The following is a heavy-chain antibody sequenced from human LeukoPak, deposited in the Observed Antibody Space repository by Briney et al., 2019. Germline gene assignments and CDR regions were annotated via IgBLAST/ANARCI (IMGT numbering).Heavy chain of an antibody. Sequence: ASVKVSCKVSGYTFTDYYMHWVQQAPGKRLEWMGLVDPEDGETIYAEKFQGRVTITADTSTDTAYMELSSLRSEDTAVYYCATNAGSYGSGSYYNDNWFDPWGQGTLVTVSS. CDR2: VDPEDGET. D-gene: IGHD3-10*01. CDR1: GYTFTDYY. V-gene: IGHV1-69-2*01. CDR3: ATNAGSYGSGSYYNDNWFDP. J-gene: IGHJ5*02.